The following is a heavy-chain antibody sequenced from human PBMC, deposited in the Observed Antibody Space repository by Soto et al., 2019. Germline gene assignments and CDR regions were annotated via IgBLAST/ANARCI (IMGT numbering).Heavy chain of an antibody. Sequence: EVQLAESGGGLAQPGGSLRLSCAASGFTLSGYAMDWVRQAPGKGLEYVSGISSNGVGTYYAKSVQGRFTISRDNSKNTVYLQMGSLRPEDRAVYYCARRARPDFYYMDVWGKGTTVTVSS. V-gene: IGHV3-64*01. CDR1: GFTLSGYA. CDR3: ARRARPDFYYMDV. J-gene: IGHJ6*03. CDR2: ISSNGVGT. D-gene: IGHD6-6*01.